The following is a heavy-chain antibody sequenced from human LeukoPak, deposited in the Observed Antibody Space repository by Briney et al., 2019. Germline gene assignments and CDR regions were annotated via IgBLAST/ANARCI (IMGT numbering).Heavy chain of an antibody. J-gene: IGHJ3*02. V-gene: IGHV3-30*19. Sequence: PGRSLRLSCAASGFTFSSYGMHWVRQAPGKGLEWVAVISYDGSNKYYADSVKGRFTISRDNSKNTLYLQMNSLRAEDTAVYYCARAHPSIAVAGSAFDIWGQGTMVTVSS. CDR3: ARAHPSIAVAGSAFDI. D-gene: IGHD6-19*01. CDR2: ISYDGSNK. CDR1: GFTFSSYG.